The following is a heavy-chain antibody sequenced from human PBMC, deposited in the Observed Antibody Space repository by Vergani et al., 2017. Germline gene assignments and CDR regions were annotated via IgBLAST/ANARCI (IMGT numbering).Heavy chain of an antibody. D-gene: IGHD2-2*02. CDR2: ISSSSSYI. Sequence: EVQLVESGGGLVKPGGSLRLSCAASGFTFSSYSMNWVRQAPGKGLEWVSSISSSSSYIYYADSVKGRFTISRDNAKNSLYLQMNSLRAEDTAVYYCASFGYCSSTSCYKPAGNYYYYMDVWGKXP. V-gene: IGHV3-21*01. CDR3: ASFGYCSSTSCYKPAGNYYYYMDV. CDR1: GFTFSSYS. J-gene: IGHJ6*03.